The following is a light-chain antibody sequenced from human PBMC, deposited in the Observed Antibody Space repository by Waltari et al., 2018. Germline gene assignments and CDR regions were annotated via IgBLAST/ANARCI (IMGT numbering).Light chain of an antibody. CDR3: SSYTSSSTLV. Sequence: QSALTQPASVSGSPGQSTPIPCTRPSRDVGGSNYVSWYQQHPGKAPKLMIYDVSNRPSGVSNRFSGSKSGNTASLTISGLQAEDEADYYCSSYTSSSTLVFGGGTKLTVL. J-gene: IGLJ2*01. V-gene: IGLV2-14*01. CDR2: DVS. CDR1: SRDVGGSNY.